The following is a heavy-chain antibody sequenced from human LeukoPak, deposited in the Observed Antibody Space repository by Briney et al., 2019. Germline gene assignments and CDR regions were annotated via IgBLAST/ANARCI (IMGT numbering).Heavy chain of an antibody. CDR1: GFSLRGYA. D-gene: IGHD3-10*01. CDR3: ARIGLGVSFGSGFDY. J-gene: IGHJ4*02. V-gene: IGHV3-30-3*01. Sequence: GGSLRLSCVASGFSLRGYAMHWVRQAPGKGGLEWVTMISYDGRDQYYADSVKGRFTISRDDSKNTLFLQMNSLRVEDTAMYHCARIGLGVSFGSGFDYWGQGTLVTVSS. CDR2: ISYDGRDQ.